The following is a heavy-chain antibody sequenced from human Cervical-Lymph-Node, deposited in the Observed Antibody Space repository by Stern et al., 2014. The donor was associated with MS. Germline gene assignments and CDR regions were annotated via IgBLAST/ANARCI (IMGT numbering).Heavy chain of an antibody. V-gene: IGHV4-61*02. Sequence: QVQLQESGPGLVKPSQTLSLTCTVSGGSISSGSHYWSWIRQPAGKGLEWVGRIYSTGRVDYNPSFKGRVTMSVDTSKDQFPLDLRAVTAADTAMYYCAREWIYEVSWFDSWGQGSLVIVSS. D-gene: IGHD5/OR15-5a*01. CDR2: IYSTGRV. CDR3: AREWIYEVSWFDS. CDR1: GGSISSGSHY. J-gene: IGHJ5*01.